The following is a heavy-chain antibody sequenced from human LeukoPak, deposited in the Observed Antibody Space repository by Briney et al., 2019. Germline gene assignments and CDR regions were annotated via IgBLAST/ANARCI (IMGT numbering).Heavy chain of an antibody. D-gene: IGHD1-26*01. Sequence: SETLSLTCTVSGGSISSYYWSWIRQPPGKGLEWIGYIYYSGSTNYNPSLKSRVTISVDTSKNQFSLKLSSVTAADTAVYYCASSGSYQNGFDYWGQGTLATVSS. CDR3: ASSGSYQNGFDY. CDR2: IYYSGST. CDR1: GGSISSYY. J-gene: IGHJ4*02. V-gene: IGHV4-59*01.